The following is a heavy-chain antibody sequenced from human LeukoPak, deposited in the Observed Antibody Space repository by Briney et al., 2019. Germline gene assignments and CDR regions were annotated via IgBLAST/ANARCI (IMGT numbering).Heavy chain of an antibody. J-gene: IGHJ4*02. V-gene: IGHV1-24*01. CDR2: FDPEDAET. D-gene: IGHD3-10*01. CDR1: GYTLTDLS. Sequence: ASVKVSCKVSGYTLTDLSMHWVRQAPGKGLEWMGGFDPEDAETIYAQNFQGRVTMTEDTSTATAYMELSSLRSEDTAVYYCATDLKGSRGFDYWGQGSLVTVSS. CDR3: ATDLKGSRGFDY.